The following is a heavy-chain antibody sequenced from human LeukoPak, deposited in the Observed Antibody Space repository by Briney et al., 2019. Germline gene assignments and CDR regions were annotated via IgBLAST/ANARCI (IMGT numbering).Heavy chain of an antibody. CDR3: ARAGRYLGAFDI. Sequence: GGSLRLSCAASGFTFSSYEMNWVRQAPGKGLEWVSYISSSGSTIYYADSVKGRFTISRDNAKNSLYLQMNSLGAEDTAVYYCARAGRYLGAFDIWGQGTMVTVSS. D-gene: IGHD2/OR15-2a*01. CDR2: ISSSGSTI. J-gene: IGHJ3*02. CDR1: GFTFSSYE. V-gene: IGHV3-48*03.